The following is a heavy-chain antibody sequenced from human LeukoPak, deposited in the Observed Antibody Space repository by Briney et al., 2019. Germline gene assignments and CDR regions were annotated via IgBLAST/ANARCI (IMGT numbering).Heavy chain of an antibody. CDR2: IYHSGST. D-gene: IGHD3-9*01. V-gene: IGHV4-38-2*02. CDR3: ARAFHDILTGYYLGYFDY. Sequence: SETLSLTCTVSGYSISSGYYWGWIRQPPGKGLEWIGSIYHSGSTYYNPSLKSRVTLSVDTSKNQISLKLSSVTAADTAVYYCARAFHDILTGYYLGYFDYWGQGTLVTVSS. CDR1: GYSISSGYY. J-gene: IGHJ4*02.